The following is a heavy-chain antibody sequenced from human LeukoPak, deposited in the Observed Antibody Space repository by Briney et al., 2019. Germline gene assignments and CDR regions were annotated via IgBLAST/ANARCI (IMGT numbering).Heavy chain of an antibody. CDR2: MNPNSGNT. CDR1: GYTFTSYD. V-gene: IGHV1-8*01. CDR3: AKEQWLARTYFDY. J-gene: IGHJ4*02. Sequence: ASVKVSCKASGYTFTSYDINWVRQATGQGLEWMGWMNPNSGNTGYAQKFQGRVTMTRNTSISTAYMELSSLRSEDTAVYYCAKEQWLARTYFDYWGQGTLVTVSS. D-gene: IGHD6-19*01.